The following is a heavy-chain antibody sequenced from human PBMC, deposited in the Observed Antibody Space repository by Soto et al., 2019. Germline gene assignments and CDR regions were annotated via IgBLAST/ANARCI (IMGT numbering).Heavy chain of an antibody. V-gene: IGHV4-4*02. CDR1: GGSIGSSNW. CDR2: IYHNGNI. CDR3: ARDLIGRVFLDS. Sequence: QVQLQESGPGLVKPSGTLSLTCAVSGGSIGSSNWWSWDRQPPGKGLEWIGEIYHNGNINYNPSLKSRLTISVDKSQNQFSLSLISVTAADTAVYYCARDLIGRVFLDSWGQGTLVTVSS. J-gene: IGHJ4*02. D-gene: IGHD6-13*01.